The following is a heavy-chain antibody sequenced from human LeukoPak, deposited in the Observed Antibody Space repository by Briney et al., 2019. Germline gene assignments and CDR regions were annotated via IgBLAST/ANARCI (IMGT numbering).Heavy chain of an antibody. Sequence: KPSETLSLTCSVSGDSISGFYWNWIRQSPEKGLEWIAVTHYSGTTNYNPSLKGRVTISIDTSRQQFFLKLSSVTAADTAVYYCVLAPNSNWFDFWGQGTRVTVSS. V-gene: IGHV4-59*12. J-gene: IGHJ5*01. CDR3: VLAPNSNWFDF. CDR2: THYSGTT. CDR1: GDSISGFY. D-gene: IGHD2-8*01.